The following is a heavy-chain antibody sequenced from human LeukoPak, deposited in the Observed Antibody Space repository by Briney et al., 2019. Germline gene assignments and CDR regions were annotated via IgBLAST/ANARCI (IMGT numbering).Heavy chain of an antibody. CDR3: ARASPHDFWSGHLYDY. Sequence: SETLSVTCAVYGGSFSGYYWSWIRQPPGKGLEWIGEINHSGSTNYNPSLKSRVTISVDTSKNQFSLKLSSVTAADTAVYYCARASPHDFWSGHLYDYWGQGTLVTVSS. V-gene: IGHV4-34*01. CDR1: GGSFSGYY. J-gene: IGHJ4*02. D-gene: IGHD3-3*01. CDR2: INHSGST.